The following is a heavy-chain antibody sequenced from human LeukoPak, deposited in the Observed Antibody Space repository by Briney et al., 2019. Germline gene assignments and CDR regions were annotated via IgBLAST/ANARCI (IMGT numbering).Heavy chain of an antibody. Sequence: SETMSLTCALYGGSLSGYSWGWIRQPPGKGLEWIGEINHIGSTTYNPSLKSRVTTSGDTSKNQFSLKLSAVTAADTAGYYCARQAVRGVMNYWGQGTLVTVSS. J-gene: IGHJ4*02. D-gene: IGHD3-10*01. CDR1: GGSLSGYS. CDR2: INHIGST. CDR3: ARQAVRGVMNY. V-gene: IGHV4-34*01.